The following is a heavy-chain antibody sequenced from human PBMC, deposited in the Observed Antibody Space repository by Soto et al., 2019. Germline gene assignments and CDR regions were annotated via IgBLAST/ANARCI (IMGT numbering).Heavy chain of an antibody. CDR2: ISYDGSNK. V-gene: IGHV3-30*18. CDR3: AKDWGVAAAGTLFIFDY. CDR1: GFTFSSYG. D-gene: IGHD6-13*01. Sequence: PGGSLRLSCAASGFTFSSYGMHWVRQAPGKGLEWVAVISYDGSNKYYADSVKGRFTISRDNSKNTLYLQMNSLRAEDTAVYYCAKDWGVAAAGTLFIFDYWGQGTLVTVSS. J-gene: IGHJ4*02.